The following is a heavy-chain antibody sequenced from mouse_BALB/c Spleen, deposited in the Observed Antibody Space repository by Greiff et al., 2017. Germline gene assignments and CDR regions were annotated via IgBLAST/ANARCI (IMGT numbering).Heavy chain of an antibody. Sequence: QVQLKQSGAELMKPGASVKISCKATGYTFSSYWIEWVKQRPGHGLEWIGEILPGSGSTNYNEKFKGKATFTADTSSNTAYMQLSSLTSEDSAVYYCARWETMAYAMDYWGQGTSVTVSS. D-gene: IGHD1-1*02. CDR1: GYTFSSYW. J-gene: IGHJ4*01. V-gene: IGHV1-9*01. CDR2: ILPGSGST. CDR3: ARWETMAYAMDY.